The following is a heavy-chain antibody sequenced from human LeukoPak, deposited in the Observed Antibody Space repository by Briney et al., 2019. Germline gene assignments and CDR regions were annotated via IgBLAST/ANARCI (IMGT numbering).Heavy chain of an antibody. J-gene: IGHJ4*02. CDR2: ISGSGGST. D-gene: IGHD3-22*01. Sequence: GGSLRLSCAASGFTFSSYAMSWVRQAPGKGLEWVSAISGSGGSTYYADSVKGRFTISRDNSKITLYLQMNSLRAEDTAVYYCAKDTNTMIVVGLFDYWGQGTLVTVSS. CDR1: GFTFSSYA. V-gene: IGHV3-23*01. CDR3: AKDTNTMIVVGLFDY.